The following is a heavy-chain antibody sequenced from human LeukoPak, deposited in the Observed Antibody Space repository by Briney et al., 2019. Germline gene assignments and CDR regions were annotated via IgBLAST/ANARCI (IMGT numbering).Heavy chain of an antibody. CDR1: GFTFSSYG. D-gene: IGHD3-16*02. J-gene: IGHJ4*02. CDR3: AKDSNDYVWGSYRYAGYFDY. CDR2: IRYDGSNK. Sequence: GGSLRLSCAASGFTFSSYGMHWVRQAPGKGLEWVAFIRYDGSNKYYADSVKGRFTISRDNSKNTLYLQMNSLRAEDTAVYYCAKDSNDYVWGSYRYAGYFDYWGQGTLVTVSS. V-gene: IGHV3-30*02.